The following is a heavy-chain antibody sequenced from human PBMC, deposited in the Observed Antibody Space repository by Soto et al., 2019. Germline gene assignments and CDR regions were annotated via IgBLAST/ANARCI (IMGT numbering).Heavy chain of an antibody. V-gene: IGHV1-69*13. CDR2: IIPTFGTA. CDR1: GGTFSSYA. J-gene: IGHJ5*02. D-gene: IGHD3-10*01. CDR3: ASSGPEFANWFDP. Sequence: GASVKVSCKASGGTFSSYAISWVRQAPGQGLEWMGGIIPTFGTANYAQKFQGRVTITADESTSTAYMELSSLRSEDTAVYYCASSGPEFANWFDPWGQGTLVTVSS.